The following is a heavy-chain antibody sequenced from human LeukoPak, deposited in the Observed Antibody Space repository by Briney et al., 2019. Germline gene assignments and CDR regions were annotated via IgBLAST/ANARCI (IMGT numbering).Heavy chain of an antibody. CDR3: AKGGWAAAGTSVGAFDI. D-gene: IGHD6-13*01. CDR2: INSDGSST. V-gene: IGHV3-74*01. J-gene: IGHJ3*02. Sequence: QSGGSLRLSCAASGFTFSSYAMSWVRQAPGKGLVWVSRINSDGSSTSYADSVKGRFTISRDNAKNTLYLQMNSLRAEDTAVYYCAKGGWAAAGTSVGAFDIWGQGTMVTVSS. CDR1: GFTFSSYA.